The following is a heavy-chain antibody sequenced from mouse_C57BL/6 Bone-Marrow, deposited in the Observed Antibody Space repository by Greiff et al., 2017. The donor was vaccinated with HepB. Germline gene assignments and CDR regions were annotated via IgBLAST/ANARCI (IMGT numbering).Heavy chain of an antibody. CDR3: ARYPWFAY. CDR1: GYTFTSYG. V-gene: IGHV1-81*01. J-gene: IGHJ3*01. Sequence: VKLQESGAELARPGASVKLSCKASGYTFTSYGISWVKQRTGQGLEWIGEIYPRSGNTYYNEKFKGKATLTADKSSSTAYMELRNLTSEDSAVYFCARYPWFAYWGQGTLVTVSA. CDR2: IYPRSGNT.